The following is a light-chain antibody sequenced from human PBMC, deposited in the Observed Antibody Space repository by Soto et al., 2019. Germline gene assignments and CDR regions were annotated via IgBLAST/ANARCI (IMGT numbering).Light chain of an antibody. CDR1: SSDVGGYNY. V-gene: IGLV2-14*01. CDR2: EVS. Sequence: QSVLTQPASVSGSPGLSITISCTGTSSDVGGYNYVSWYQHHPGKAPKLMIYEVSNRPSGVSNRFSGSKSGNTASLTISGLQAEDEADYYCSSYTTISTLVFGGGTKLTVL. J-gene: IGLJ2*01. CDR3: SSYTTISTLV.